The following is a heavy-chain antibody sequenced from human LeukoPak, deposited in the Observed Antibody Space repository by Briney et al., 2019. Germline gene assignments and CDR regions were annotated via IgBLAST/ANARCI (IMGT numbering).Heavy chain of an antibody. CDR1: GFTFSRYW. D-gene: IGHD3-16*01. J-gene: IGHJ4*02. CDR3: MGGRAADY. V-gene: IGHV3-7*05. CDR2: IQEDGSAK. Sequence: GGSLRLSCVASGFTFSRYWMNWVRQAPGKGLEWVANIQEDGSAKYYADSVKGRFTISRDNAKNSLYLLLDSLRVEDTAVYYRMGGRAADYWGQGTLVTVSS.